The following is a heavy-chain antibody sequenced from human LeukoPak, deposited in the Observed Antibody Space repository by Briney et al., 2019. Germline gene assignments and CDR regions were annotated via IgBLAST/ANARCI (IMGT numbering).Heavy chain of an antibody. D-gene: IGHD3-16*01. V-gene: IGHV1-46*01. CDR3: AREGGGMSTVTWGWFDP. Sequence: ASVKVSCMASGYTFTSYYMHWVRQAPGQGLEWMGIINPSDGSTNYAQKFQGRVTMTRDTSTSTVYMELSSLRSEDTAVYYCAREGGGMSTVTWGWFDPWGQGTLVTVSS. CDR2: INPSDGST. J-gene: IGHJ5*02. CDR1: GYTFTSYY.